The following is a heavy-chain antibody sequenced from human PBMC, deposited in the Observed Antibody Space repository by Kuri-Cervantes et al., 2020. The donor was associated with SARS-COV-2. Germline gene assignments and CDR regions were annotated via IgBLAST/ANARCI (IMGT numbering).Heavy chain of an antibody. CDR1: GYTFTSYG. D-gene: IGHD3-16*02. CDR3: ARKIDDYDYIWGSYRYFFDY. Sequence: ASVKVSCKASGYTFTSYGISWVRQAPGQGLEWMGWISAYNGNTNYAQKVQGRVTMTTDTSTSTAYMELRSLRSDDTAVYYCARKIDDYDYIWGSYRYFFDYWGQGTLVTSSS. J-gene: IGHJ4*02. CDR2: ISAYNGNT. V-gene: IGHV1-18*04.